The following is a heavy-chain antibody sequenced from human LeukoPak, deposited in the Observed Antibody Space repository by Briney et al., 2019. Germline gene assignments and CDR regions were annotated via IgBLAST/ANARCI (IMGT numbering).Heavy chain of an antibody. CDR1: GDSISGYH. J-gene: IGHJ3*02. D-gene: IGHD3-22*01. CDR3: ATRGDYSDTSGNSYDALDI. Sequence: SETLSITCGVYGDSISGYHWTWIRQPPGKGLEWIGEINRSGSTNYNPSLKSRVTVSADPSKTQFSLKLTSVTAADTAVYYCATRGDYSDTSGNSYDALDIWGQGTMVTVSS. V-gene: IGHV4-34*01. CDR2: INRSGST.